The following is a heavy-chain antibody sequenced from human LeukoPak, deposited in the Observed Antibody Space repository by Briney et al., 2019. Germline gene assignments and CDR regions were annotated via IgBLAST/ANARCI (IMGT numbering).Heavy chain of an antibody. CDR2: IYYSGST. V-gene: IGHV4-39*07. CDR1: GGSISSSSYY. CDR3: ASFSSSWYVGDY. J-gene: IGHJ4*02. Sequence: SETLSLTCTVSGGSISSSSYYWGWICQPPGKGLEWIGSIYYSGSTYYNPSLKSRVTISVDTSKNQFSLKLSSVTAADTAVYYCASFSSSWYVGDYWGQGTLVTVSS. D-gene: IGHD6-13*01.